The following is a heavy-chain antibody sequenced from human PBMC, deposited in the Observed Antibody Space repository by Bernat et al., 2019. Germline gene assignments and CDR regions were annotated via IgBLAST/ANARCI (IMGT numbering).Heavy chain of an antibody. D-gene: IGHD2-15*01. Sequence: QVQLQESGPGLVKPSETLSLTCTVSGGSMRSYYWSWIRQPPGKGLEWVGYMYYSGSTRYNPSLESRLTIAIDTSKNQFSLKLSSVTAADTAVYYCAREGYCSGGRCFNWFDPWGQGTLVTVSS. CDR2: MYYSGST. V-gene: IGHV4-59*01. CDR3: AREGYCSGGRCFNWFDP. CDR1: GGSMRSYY. J-gene: IGHJ5*02.